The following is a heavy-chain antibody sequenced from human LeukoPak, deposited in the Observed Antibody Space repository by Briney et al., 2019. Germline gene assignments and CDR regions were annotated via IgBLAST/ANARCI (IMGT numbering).Heavy chain of an antibody. V-gene: IGHV4-4*07. CDR3: ARLNGDGFDI. CDR2: IYSSGST. Sequence: SETLFLTCSVSGVSLDEYYWYWVRQSAGKRLEWIGRIYSSGSTNYAPSLKSRVTMSIDTSKRHLSLKLSSVTAADTGFYYCARLNGDGFDIWGQGTKVTVSS. J-gene: IGHJ3*02. CDR1: GVSLDEYY. D-gene: IGHD2-8*01.